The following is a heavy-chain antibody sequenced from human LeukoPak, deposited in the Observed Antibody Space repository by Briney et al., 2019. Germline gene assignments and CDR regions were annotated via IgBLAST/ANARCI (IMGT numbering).Heavy chain of an antibody. CDR3: AKLYNWNDEGAFDI. Sequence: GGSLRLCCAASGFTFSDYYMSWIRQAAAKGLEWVSFISSSSGYRNYAASVKGRFTISRDNAKNSLYLQMNSLRAEDTAVYYCAKLYNWNDEGAFDIWGRGTMVTVSS. V-gene: IGHV3-11*06. CDR2: ISSSSGYR. J-gene: IGHJ3*02. D-gene: IGHD1-1*01. CDR1: GFTFSDYY.